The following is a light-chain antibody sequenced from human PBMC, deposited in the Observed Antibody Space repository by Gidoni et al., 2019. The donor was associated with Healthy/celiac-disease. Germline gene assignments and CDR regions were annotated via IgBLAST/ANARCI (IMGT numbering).Light chain of an antibody. J-gene: IGLJ1*01. CDR1: SSNIGAGYD. CDR3: QSYDSSLSAFYV. CDR2: GNS. Sequence: QSVLTQPPSVSGVPGQRVTISCTGSSSNIGAGYDVHWYQQLPGTAPKLLIYGNSNRPSGVPDRFSGSKSGTSASLAITGLQAEDEADYYCQSYDSSLSAFYVFGTGTKVTV. V-gene: IGLV1-40*01.